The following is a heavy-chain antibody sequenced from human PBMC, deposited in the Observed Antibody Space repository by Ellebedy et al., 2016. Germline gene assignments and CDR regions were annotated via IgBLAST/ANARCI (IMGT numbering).Heavy chain of an antibody. CDR2: IKSNTDGGTT. V-gene: IGHV3-15*01. D-gene: IGHD3-3*01. Sequence: GESLKISCAASGFTFANYAMSWVRQAPGKGLEWVGRIKSNTDGGTTDYAAPVKGRFSISRDDSKNTLYLQMNSLKTEDTAVYYCTTDRTISGEVIILNDFWGQGTLVTVSS. J-gene: IGHJ4*02. CDR1: GFTFANYA. CDR3: TTDRTISGEVIILNDF.